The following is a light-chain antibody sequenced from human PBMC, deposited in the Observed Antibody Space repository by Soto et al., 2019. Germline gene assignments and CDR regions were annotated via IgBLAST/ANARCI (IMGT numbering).Light chain of an antibody. CDR2: DAS. CDR1: QSVSSY. CDR3: QQYKSWRT. V-gene: IGKV3-11*01. J-gene: IGKJ5*01. Sequence: EIVLTQSPATLSLSPGERATLSCRASQSVSSYLAWYQQKPGQAPRLLIYDASNRATGIPARFSGSGSGTEFTLTISALQSEDFGIYYCQQYKSWRTFGQGTRLEIK.